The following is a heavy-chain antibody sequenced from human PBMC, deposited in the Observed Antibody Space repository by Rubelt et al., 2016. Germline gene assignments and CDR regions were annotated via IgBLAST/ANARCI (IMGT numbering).Heavy chain of an antibody. J-gene: IGHJ5*02. Sequence: GSSVKVSCKASGGTFSSYAISWVRQAPGQGLEWMGRINPNSGGTNYAQKFQGRVTMTRDTSISTAYMELSRLRSDDTAVYYCARAGDPLYDSPLEYNWFDPWGQGTLVTVSS. CDR3: ARAGDPLYDSPLEYNWFDP. CDR2: INPNSGGT. CDR1: GGTFSSYA. D-gene: IGHD3-22*01. V-gene: IGHV1-2*06.